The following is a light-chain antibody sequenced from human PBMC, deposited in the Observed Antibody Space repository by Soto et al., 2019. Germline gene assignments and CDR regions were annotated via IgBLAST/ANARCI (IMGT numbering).Light chain of an antibody. CDR3: CSYAGSTTVVV. J-gene: IGLJ2*01. V-gene: IGLV2-23*01. Sequence: QSALTQPASVSGSPGQSITISCTGTSSDVGSYILVSWYQQYPGKAPKLMIYEGSQRPSGVSNRFSGSKSGNTASLTISGLQAEDEADYYCCSYAGSTTVVVFGGGTQLTVL. CDR2: EGS. CDR1: SSDVGSYIL.